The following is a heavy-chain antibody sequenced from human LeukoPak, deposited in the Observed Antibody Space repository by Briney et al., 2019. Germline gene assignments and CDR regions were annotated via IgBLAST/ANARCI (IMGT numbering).Heavy chain of an antibody. Sequence: GGSLRLSCAASRFTFSSYSMNWVRQAPGKGLEWVSSISSSSSYIYYADSVKGRFTISRDNAKNSLYLQMNSLRAEDTAVYYCARGGVGTIFGVVITAWGQGTLVTVSS. D-gene: IGHD3-3*01. V-gene: IGHV3-21*01. CDR2: ISSSSSYI. CDR3: ARGGVGTIFGVVITA. CDR1: RFTFSSYS. J-gene: IGHJ5*02.